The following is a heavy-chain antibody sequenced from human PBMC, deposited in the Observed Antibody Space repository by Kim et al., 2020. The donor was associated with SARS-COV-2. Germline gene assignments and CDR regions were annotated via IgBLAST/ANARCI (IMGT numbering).Heavy chain of an antibody. D-gene: IGHD6-13*01. J-gene: IGHJ4*02. CDR3: ARGVWQQPKPFDY. V-gene: IGHV3-11*04. Sequence: YATAVKGRFTISRANAKNSLYLQMSSLRAEDTAVYYCARGVWQQPKPFDYWGQGALVTVSS.